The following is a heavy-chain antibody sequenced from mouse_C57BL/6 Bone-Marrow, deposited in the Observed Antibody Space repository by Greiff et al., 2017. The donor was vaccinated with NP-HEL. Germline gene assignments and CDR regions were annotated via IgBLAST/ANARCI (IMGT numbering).Heavy chain of an antibody. Sequence: VQLQQPGAELVKPGASVKLSCKASGYTFTSYWMQWVKQRPGQGLEWIGEIDPSDSYTNYNQKFKGKATLTVDTSSSTASMQLSSLTSEDSAVYYCASRRPSFDYWGQGTTLTVSS. CDR1: GYTFTSYW. V-gene: IGHV1-50*01. J-gene: IGHJ2*01. CDR2: IDPSDSYT. CDR3: ASRRPSFDY.